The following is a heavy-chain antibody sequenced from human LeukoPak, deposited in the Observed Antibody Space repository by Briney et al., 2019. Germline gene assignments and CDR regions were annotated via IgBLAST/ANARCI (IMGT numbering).Heavy chain of an antibody. D-gene: IGHD5-24*01. J-gene: IGHJ3*02. Sequence: SETLSLTCAVYGGSFSGYYWSWIRQPPGKGLEWIGEINHSGSTNYKPSLRSRVTISVDKSKNQFSLNLRSVTAADTAVYYCVANGYYSLDIWGQGTMVTVSS. CDR1: GGSFSGYY. CDR3: VANGYYSLDI. V-gene: IGHV4-34*01. CDR2: INHSGST.